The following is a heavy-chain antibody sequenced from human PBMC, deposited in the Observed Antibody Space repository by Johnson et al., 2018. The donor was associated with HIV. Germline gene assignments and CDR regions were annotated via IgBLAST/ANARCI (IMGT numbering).Heavy chain of an antibody. V-gene: IGHV3-66*01. D-gene: IGHD6-19*01. CDR2: IYSGGST. Sequence: VQLVESGGGLVQPGGSLRLSCAVSGFTVRNNYMNWVRQAPGKGLEWVSIIYSGGSTKYADSVKGRFIISRDTSKNRLFLQMNSLRAEDTALYYCVREQWLVREDFPGGFDIWGQGTLVTVSS. J-gene: IGHJ3*02. CDR1: GFTVRNNY. CDR3: VREQWLVREDFPGGFDI.